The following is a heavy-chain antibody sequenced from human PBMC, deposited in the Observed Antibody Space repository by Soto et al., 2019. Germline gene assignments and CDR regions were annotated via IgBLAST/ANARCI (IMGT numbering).Heavy chain of an antibody. J-gene: IGHJ6*02. Sequence: EVQLVESGGGLVQPGRSLRLSCAASGFTFDDYAMHWVRQVPGKGLQWVSGLSWNGVTIGYAASVKGRFTISRDNAKKSLYLQMNGVRPDDTALYYCAASRAYASSAYSGFHYGMDVWGLGTTVTVS. V-gene: IGHV3-9*01. CDR3: AASRAYASSAYSGFHYGMDV. CDR1: GFTFDDYA. D-gene: IGHD3-22*01. CDR2: LSWNGVTI.